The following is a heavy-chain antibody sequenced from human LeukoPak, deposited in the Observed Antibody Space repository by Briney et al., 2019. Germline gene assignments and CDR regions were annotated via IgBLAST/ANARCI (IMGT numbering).Heavy chain of an antibody. CDR1: GFTFSTYY. Sequence: GGSLRLSCAASGFTFSTYYMSWVRQAPGKGLEWVSAISGSGGSTYYADSVKGRFTISRDNSKNTLYLQMNSLRAEDTAVYYCAKDQYYDSSGYYLYWGQGTLVTVSS. CDR3: AKDQYYDSSGYYLY. J-gene: IGHJ4*02. D-gene: IGHD3-22*01. V-gene: IGHV3-23*01. CDR2: ISGSGGST.